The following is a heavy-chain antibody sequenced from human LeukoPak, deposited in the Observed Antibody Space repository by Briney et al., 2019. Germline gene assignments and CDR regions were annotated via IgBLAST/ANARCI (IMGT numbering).Heavy chain of an antibody. V-gene: IGHV3-11*01. D-gene: IGHD3-22*01. CDR3: ARDRLGDYDHSGYYDK. CDR1: GFTFSYYY. J-gene: IGHJ4*02. Sequence: GGSLRLSCAASGFTFSYYYMSWVSQAPGKGREWLSYICDSGRTIYYADSVKGRFTISRDKAKNSVYLQMNNLRAEDTAVYYCARDRLGDYDHSGYYDKWGQGTLVTVSS. CDR2: ICDSGRTI.